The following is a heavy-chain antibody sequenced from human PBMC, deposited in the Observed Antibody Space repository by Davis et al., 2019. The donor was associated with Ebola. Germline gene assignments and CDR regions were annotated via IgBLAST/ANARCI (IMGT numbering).Heavy chain of an antibody. Sequence: PGGSLRLSCAASGFTFSSYAMSWVRQAPGKGLEWVSAISGSGGSTYYADSVKGRFTISRDNSKNTLYLQMNSLRAEDTAVYYCAKGLPRKPYYYYYYGMDVWGQGTTVTVSS. CDR2: ISGSGGST. CDR3: AKGLPRKPYYYYYYGMDV. CDR1: GFTFSSYA. J-gene: IGHJ6*02. V-gene: IGHV3-23*01.